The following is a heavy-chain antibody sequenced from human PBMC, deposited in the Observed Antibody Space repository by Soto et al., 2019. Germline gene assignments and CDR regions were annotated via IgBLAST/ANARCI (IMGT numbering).Heavy chain of an antibody. CDR1: GYTFTSYG. CDR3: ARDGEQWLVPYYFDY. D-gene: IGHD6-19*01. J-gene: IGHJ4*02. Sequence: ASVKVSCKASGYTFTSYGISWVRQAPGQGLEWMGWISAYNGNTNYAQKLQGRVTMTTDTSTSTAYMELRSLRSDDTAVYYCARDGEQWLVPYYFDYWGKGTLVTVSS. V-gene: IGHV1-18*01. CDR2: ISAYNGNT.